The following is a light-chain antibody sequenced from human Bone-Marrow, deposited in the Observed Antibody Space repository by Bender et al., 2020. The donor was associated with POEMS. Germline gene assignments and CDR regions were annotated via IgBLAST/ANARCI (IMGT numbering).Light chain of an antibody. CDR2: EVT. Sequence: QSALTQPPSVSGSPGQSVTISCTGTSSDVGFYNRVSWYQQPPGTTPKLIIYEVTNRPSGVPDRFSGSKSGNTASLTISGLQAEDEADYYCASYRTSSLWVFGGGTKLTVV. J-gene: IGLJ3*02. V-gene: IGLV2-18*02. CDR1: SSDVGFYNR. CDR3: ASYRTSSLWV.